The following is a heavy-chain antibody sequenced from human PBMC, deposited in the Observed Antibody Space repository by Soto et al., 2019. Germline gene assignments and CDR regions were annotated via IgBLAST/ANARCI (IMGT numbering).Heavy chain of an antibody. D-gene: IGHD3-10*01. CDR1: AFPFIRFY. V-gene: IGHV1-46*01. CDR3: ARGYYASGRLVSFFGLAV. J-gene: IGHJ6*02. CDR2: INPDGGST. Sequence: QEQLVQSGVEVKKPGAAEKISCKASAFPFIRFYIHWVRQAPGQGPQWMGAINPDGGSTTYAQSFRCRVALTRDKSTSTVHMQLSSLRSEDTALYCFARGYYASGRLVSFFGLAVWGHGTTVSVSS.